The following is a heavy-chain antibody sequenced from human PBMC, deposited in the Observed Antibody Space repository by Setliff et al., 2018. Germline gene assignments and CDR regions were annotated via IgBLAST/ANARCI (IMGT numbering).Heavy chain of an antibody. CDR1: GFTFSSYA. J-gene: IGHJ5*02. V-gene: IGHV3-23*01. Sequence: GGSLRLSCAASGFTFSSYAMSWVRQAPGKGLEWVSGISGSGGSTYYADSVKGRFTISRDSSKNTLYLQMNSLRAEDTAVYYCAKDRQNVLRFKWFDPWGQGTLVTVSS. CDR3: AKDRQNVLRFKWFDP. CDR2: ISGSGGST. D-gene: IGHD3-3*01.